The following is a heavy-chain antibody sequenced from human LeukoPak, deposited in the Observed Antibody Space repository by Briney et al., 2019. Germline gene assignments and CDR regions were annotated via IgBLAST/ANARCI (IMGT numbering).Heavy chain of an antibody. V-gene: IGHV1-8*01. J-gene: IGHJ4*02. CDR3: AKATVRVRGEQDY. D-gene: IGHD3-10*01. CDR1: GYTFTSYD. Sequence: SVKVSCKASGYTFTSYDINWVRQATGQGLEWMGWMNPNSGNTGYAQKFQGRVTMTRNTSISTAYMELSSLRSEDTAVYFCAKATVRVRGEQDYWGQGILVTVSS. CDR2: MNPNSGNT.